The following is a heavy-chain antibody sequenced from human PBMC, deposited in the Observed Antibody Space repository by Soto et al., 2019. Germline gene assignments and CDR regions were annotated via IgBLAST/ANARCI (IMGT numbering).Heavy chain of an antibody. D-gene: IGHD2-15*01. CDR1: GGSISSYY. Sequence: QVQLQESGPGLVKPSETLSLTCTVSGGSISSYYWNWIRQPPGKGLEWIGYIYNSGNTNYNPSLRSRVTISVDTSKNQFSLKLTSVTAADTAVYYCATPPRYWGQGTLVTLSS. V-gene: IGHV4-59*01. CDR3: ATPPRY. CDR2: IYNSGNT. J-gene: IGHJ4*02.